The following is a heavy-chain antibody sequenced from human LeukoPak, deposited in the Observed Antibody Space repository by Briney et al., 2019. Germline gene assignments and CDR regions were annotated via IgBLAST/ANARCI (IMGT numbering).Heavy chain of an antibody. V-gene: IGHV4-38-2*02. CDR3: ARDGMTTVTTTEYFQH. J-gene: IGHJ1*01. Sequence: SETLSLTCTVSGYSISSGYYWGWIRQPPGKGLEWIGSIYHSGSTYYNPSLKSRVTISVDMSKNQFSLKLSSVTAADTAVYYCARDGMTTVTTTEYFQHWGQGTLVTVSS. D-gene: IGHD4-17*01. CDR1: GYSISSGYY. CDR2: IYHSGST.